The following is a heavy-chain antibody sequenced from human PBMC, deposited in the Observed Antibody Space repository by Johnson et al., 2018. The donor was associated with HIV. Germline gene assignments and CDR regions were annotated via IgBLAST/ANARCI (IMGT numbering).Heavy chain of an antibody. J-gene: IGHJ3*02. CDR2: MSYDGINK. D-gene: IGHD1-26*01. Sequence: QVQLVESGGGVVQPGRSLRLSCAASGFTFSNYAIHWVRQAPGKGLEWVAVMSYDGINKYYADSVKGRFTISRDNSKNTLYLQMNSLRPEDTAVYYCARSSGSYLDDAFDIWGQGTMVTVSS. CDR3: ARSSGSYLDDAFDI. V-gene: IGHV3-30-3*01. CDR1: GFTFSNYA.